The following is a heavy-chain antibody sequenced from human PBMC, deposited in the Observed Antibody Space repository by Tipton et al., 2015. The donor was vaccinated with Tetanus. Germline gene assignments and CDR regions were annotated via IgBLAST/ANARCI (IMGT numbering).Heavy chain of an antibody. Sequence: RSLRLSCAASGFTFSSYGMHWVRQAPGKGLEWVAVIWYDGSNKYYADSVKGRFTISRDNSKNTLYLQMNSLRAEDTAVYYCAGGIVVVSASEAFDMWGQGTMVTVSS. CDR2: IWYDGSNK. CDR3: AGGIVVVSASEAFDM. CDR1: GFTFSSYG. D-gene: IGHD2-21*01. V-gene: IGHV3-33*01. J-gene: IGHJ3*02.